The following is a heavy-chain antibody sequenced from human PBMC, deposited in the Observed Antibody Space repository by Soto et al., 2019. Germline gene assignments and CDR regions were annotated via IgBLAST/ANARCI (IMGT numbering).Heavy chain of an antibody. V-gene: IGHV3-30*18. J-gene: IGHJ6*02. D-gene: IGHD2-2*01. Sequence: QVQLVESGGGVVQPGRSLRLSCAASGFTFSSYGMHWVRQAPGKGLEWVAVISYDGSNKYYADSVKGRFTISRDNSKNKLYLQMNSLRAEDTAVYYCAKDGPGGYCSSTCCYYYYYGMDVWGQGTTVTVSS. CDR2: ISYDGSNK. CDR1: GFTFSSYG. CDR3: AKDGPGGYCSSTCCYYYYYGMDV.